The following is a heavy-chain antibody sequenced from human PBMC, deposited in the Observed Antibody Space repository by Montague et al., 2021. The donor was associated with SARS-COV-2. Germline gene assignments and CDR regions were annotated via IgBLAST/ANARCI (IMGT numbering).Heavy chain of an antibody. J-gene: IGHJ4*02. Sequence: SETLSLTCAVYGGSFNIYYWGWIRQSPGKGLEWIGEIDHSGDTKYNPSLKSRVTISVDTSKNQFSLNVTSVTAADTAMYYCARGTRVVGITPGVRWWGQGTLVAVSS. CDR1: GGSFNIYY. CDR2: IDHSGDT. CDR3: ARGTRVVGITPGVRW. V-gene: IGHV4-34*01. D-gene: IGHD3-22*01.